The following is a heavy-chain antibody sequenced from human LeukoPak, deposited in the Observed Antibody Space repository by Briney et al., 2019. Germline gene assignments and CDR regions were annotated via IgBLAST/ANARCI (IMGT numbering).Heavy chain of an antibody. CDR3: AREESGGLFDY. V-gene: IGHV1-46*01. Sequence: ASVKVSCKASGYTFSRYYIHWVRQAPGQGLEWMGKMNPSGGTTTYAQKFQGRVTVTRDTPTSTVYMEMSSLRPEDTAVYYCAREESGGLFDYWGQGTLLTVPS. CDR1: GYTFSRYY. CDR2: MNPSGGTT. J-gene: IGHJ4*02. D-gene: IGHD3-16*01.